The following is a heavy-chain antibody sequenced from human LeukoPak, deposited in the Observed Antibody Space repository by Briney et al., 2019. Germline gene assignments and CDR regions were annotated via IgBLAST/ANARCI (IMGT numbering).Heavy chain of an antibody. J-gene: IGHJ3*02. V-gene: IGHV4-34*01. CDR3: ARGMIVVVTNDAFDI. D-gene: IGHD2-21*02. Sequence: SETLSLTCAVYGGSFSGYYWSWIRQPPGKGLEWIGEINHSGSTNYNPSLKSRVTISVDTSKNQFSLKRSSVTAADTAVYYCARGMIVVVTNDAFDIWGQGTMVTVSS. CDR1: GGSFSGYY. CDR2: INHSGST.